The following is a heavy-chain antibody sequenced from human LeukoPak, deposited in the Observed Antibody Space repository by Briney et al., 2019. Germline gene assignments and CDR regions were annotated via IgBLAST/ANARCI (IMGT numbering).Heavy chain of an antibody. V-gene: IGHV3-23*01. CDR3: ATYRQVLLPFES. D-gene: IGHD2-8*02. CDR1: GFTFSTFA. J-gene: IGHJ4*02. Sequence: GGSLRLSCAASGFTFSTFAMIWVRQPPGKGLEWVSSIFPRGGEIHYADSVRGRFTISRDNSNSTLSLQMNSLRAEDTAIYYCATYRQVLLPFESWGQGTLVTVSS. CDR2: IFPRGGEI.